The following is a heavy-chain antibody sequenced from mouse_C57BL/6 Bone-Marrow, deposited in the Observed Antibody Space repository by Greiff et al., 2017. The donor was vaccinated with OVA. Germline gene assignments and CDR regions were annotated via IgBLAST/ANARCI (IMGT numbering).Heavy chain of an antibody. CDR2: IRSKSNNYAT. CDR3: VRTAGSSGYVGLAY. V-gene: IGHV10-1*01. J-gene: IGHJ3*01. CDR1: GFSFNTYA. D-gene: IGHD3-2*02. Sequence: EVMLVESGGGLVQPKGSLKLSCAASGFSFNTYAMNWVRQAPGKGLEWVARIRSKSNNYATYYADSVKDRFTISRDDSESMLYLQMNNLKTEDTAMYYCVRTAGSSGYVGLAYWGQGTLVTVSA.